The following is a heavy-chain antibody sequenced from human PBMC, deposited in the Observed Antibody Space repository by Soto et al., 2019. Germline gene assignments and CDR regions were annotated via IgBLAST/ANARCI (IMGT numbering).Heavy chain of an antibody. CDR2: INPNTGVT. CDR3: AKIYTWNEWQGGSDY. Sequence: QVHLEQSGAEVKKAGASVKISCKASGYSFAAYYINWVRQVSGQGLEWMGWINPNTGVTDYAKKFQGRVTLTRDTSIKTAYLELTSLRSDDTAVYYCAKIYTWNEWQGGSDYWGQGTLLTVSS. D-gene: IGHD3-3*01. V-gene: IGHV1-2*02. CDR1: GYSFAAYY. J-gene: IGHJ4*02.